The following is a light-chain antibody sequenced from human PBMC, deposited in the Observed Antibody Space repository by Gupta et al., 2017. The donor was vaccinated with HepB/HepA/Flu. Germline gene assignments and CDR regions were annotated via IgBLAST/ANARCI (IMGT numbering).Light chain of an antibody. J-gene: IGKJ3*01. Sequence: EIVMTQSPATLSVSPGERATLSCRASQNIRNNLAWYQQKPGQAPRLLIYEASIRATGIPARFSGSGSGTDFTLTISSLQSEDFAFYYCHLYNPWLFGPGTKVDIK. CDR2: EAS. CDR1: QNIRNN. CDR3: HLYNPWL. V-gene: IGKV3-15*01.